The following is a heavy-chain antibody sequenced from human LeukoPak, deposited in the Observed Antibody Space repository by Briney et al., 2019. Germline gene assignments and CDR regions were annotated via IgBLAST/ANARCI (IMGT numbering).Heavy chain of an antibody. CDR3: ARETSQKGAHYMDV. V-gene: IGHV4-34*01. CDR2: ISHSGST. Sequence: SETLSLTCAVYGGSFSDYYWSWIRQPPGKGLEWIGEISHSGSTNYNPSLKSRVTISVDTSKNQFSLKLSSVTAADTAVYYCARETSQKGAHYMDVWGKGTTVTISS. CDR1: GGSFSDYY. J-gene: IGHJ6*03. D-gene: IGHD3-16*01.